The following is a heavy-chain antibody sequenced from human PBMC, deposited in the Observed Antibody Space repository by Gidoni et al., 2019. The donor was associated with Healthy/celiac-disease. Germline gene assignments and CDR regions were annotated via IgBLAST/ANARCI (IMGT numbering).Heavy chain of an antibody. Sequence: QVQLQESGLGLVKPSETLSLTGTASGGSISSYYWSWIRQPPGKGLEWIGDIYYSGRTNDNPPLKSRVTISVDTYKNLYSLKLSSVTAADTAVYYCAREFRLDKAMVWFDPWGQGTLVTVSS. CDR1: GGSISSYY. CDR3: AREFRLDKAMVWFDP. D-gene: IGHD5-18*01. J-gene: IGHJ5*02. V-gene: IGHV4-59*01. CDR2: IYYSGRT.